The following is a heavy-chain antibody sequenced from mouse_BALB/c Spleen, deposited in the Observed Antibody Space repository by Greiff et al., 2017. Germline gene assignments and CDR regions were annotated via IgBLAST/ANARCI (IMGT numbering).Heavy chain of an antibody. J-gene: IGHJ3*01. Sequence: EVQLQQSGPGLVKPSQSLSLSCSVTGYSFTSGYYWYWIRQFPGNNLEWMGYISYDGSNNYNPSLKNRISITRDTSKNQFFLKLNSVTTEDTATYYCARGAYYRAWFAYWGEGTLVTVSA. CDR2: ISYDGSN. D-gene: IGHD2-14*01. CDR1: GYSFTSGYY. CDR3: ARGAYYRAWFAY. V-gene: IGHV3-6*02.